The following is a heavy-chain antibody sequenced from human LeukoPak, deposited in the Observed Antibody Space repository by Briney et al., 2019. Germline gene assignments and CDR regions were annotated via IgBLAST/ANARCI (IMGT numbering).Heavy chain of an antibody. Sequence: SETLSLTCTVSGGYISTYYWSWIRQPPGEGLEWIGYIYYSGTTTYNPSLRSRVTISVDTSKNLFSLKLSSVTAADTAVYYCARGGRWEHFDYWGQGTLVTVSS. CDR2: IYYSGTT. D-gene: IGHD1-1*01. CDR1: GGYISTYY. CDR3: ARGGRWEHFDY. V-gene: IGHV4-59*01. J-gene: IGHJ4*02.